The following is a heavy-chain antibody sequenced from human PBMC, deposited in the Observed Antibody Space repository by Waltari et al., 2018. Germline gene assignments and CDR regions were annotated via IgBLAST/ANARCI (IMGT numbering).Heavy chain of an antibody. D-gene: IGHD6-13*01. CDR1: GGSISSSNW. Sequence: QVQLQESGPGLVKPSGTLSLTCAVSGGSISSSNWWMWVRQPPGKGLEWIGEIYHSGSTNYNPSLKSRVTISVDKSKNQFSLKLSSVTAADTAVYYCARASAVKAGTNYFDYWGQGTLVTVSS. V-gene: IGHV4-4*02. J-gene: IGHJ4*02. CDR2: IYHSGST. CDR3: ARASAVKAGTNYFDY.